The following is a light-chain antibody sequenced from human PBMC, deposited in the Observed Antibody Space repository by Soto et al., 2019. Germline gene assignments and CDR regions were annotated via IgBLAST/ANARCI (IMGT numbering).Light chain of an antibody. Sequence: QSALTQPPSASGSPGQSVTISCTGTSSDVGGYSYVSWYQQHPGKAPKLMIYEVTKRPSGVPDRFSGSKSGNTASLTVSGLQAEDEAEYHCSSYAGTNNFVVFGGGTKLTVL. CDR1: SSDVGGYSY. J-gene: IGLJ2*01. V-gene: IGLV2-8*01. CDR2: EVT. CDR3: SSYAGTNNFVV.